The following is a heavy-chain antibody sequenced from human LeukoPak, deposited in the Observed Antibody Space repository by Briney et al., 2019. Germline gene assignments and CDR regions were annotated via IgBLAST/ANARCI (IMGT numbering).Heavy chain of an antibody. D-gene: IGHD1-26*01. CDR3: ALGRSRGAFDI. CDR1: GGSISSYY. J-gene: IGHJ3*02. V-gene: IGHV4-59*08. CDR2: IYYSGST. Sequence: KTSETLSLTCTVSGGSISSYYWSWIRQPPGKGLEWIGYIYYSGSTYYNPSLKSRVTISVDTSKNQFSLKLSSVTAADTAVYYCALGRSRGAFDIWGQGTMVTVSS.